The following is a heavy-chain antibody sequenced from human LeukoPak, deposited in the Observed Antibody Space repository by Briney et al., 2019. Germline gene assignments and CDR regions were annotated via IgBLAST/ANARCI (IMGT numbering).Heavy chain of an antibody. CDR1: GGSISSDSYY. J-gene: IGHJ4*02. CDR2: IYTSGST. V-gene: IGHV4-61*02. D-gene: IGHD6-19*01. Sequence: SETLSLTCTVSGGSISSDSYYWSWIRRPAGKGLEWIGRIYTSGSTNYNPSLKSRVTISVDTSKNQFSLKLSSVTAADTAVYYCARERVRIAVAGAFDYWGQGTLVTVSS. CDR3: ARERVRIAVAGAFDY.